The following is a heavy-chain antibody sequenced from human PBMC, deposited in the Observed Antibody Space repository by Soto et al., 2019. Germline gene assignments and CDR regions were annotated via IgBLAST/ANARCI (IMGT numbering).Heavy chain of an antibody. V-gene: IGHV3-30*18. J-gene: IGHJ6*02. Sequence: QAQLVESGGGVVQPGRSLRLSCEASGYSFSNYGMHWVRQAPGKGLEWVAAISYDGITKYYSDSLKGRFTISKDNSKNTLYLEMKGLRSEDRAVYYWAEDMARFLASPHYLRGVDVWGQGTTVTVS. D-gene: IGHD3-3*01. CDR1: GYSFSNYG. CDR2: ISYDGITK. CDR3: AEDMARFLASPHYLRGVDV.